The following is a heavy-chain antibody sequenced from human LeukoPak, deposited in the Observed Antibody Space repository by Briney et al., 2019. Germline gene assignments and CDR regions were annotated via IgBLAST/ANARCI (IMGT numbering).Heavy chain of an antibody. V-gene: IGHV3-74*01. CDR1: GFTFSSYW. D-gene: IGHD6-19*01. CDR2: INSDGSST. CDR3: AKDKRIAVAGTVDY. Sequence: GGSLRLSCAASGFTFSSYWMHWVRQAPGKGLVWVSRINSDGSSTSYADSVKGRFTISRDNSKNTLYLQMNSLRAEDTAVYYCAKDKRIAVAGTVDYWGQGTLVTVSS. J-gene: IGHJ4*02.